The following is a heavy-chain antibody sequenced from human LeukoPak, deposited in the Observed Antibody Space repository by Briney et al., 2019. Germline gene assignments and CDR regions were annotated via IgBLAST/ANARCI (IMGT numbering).Heavy chain of an antibody. Sequence: GGSLRLSCADSGFTFSSYSMNWVRQAPGKGLEWVSSISSSSSYIYYADSVKGRFTISRDNAKNSLYLQMNSLRAEDTAVYYCARASGVAAVDYWGQGTLVTVSS. J-gene: IGHJ4*02. D-gene: IGHD6-19*01. CDR2: ISSSSSYI. CDR1: GFTFSSYS. CDR3: ARASGVAAVDY. V-gene: IGHV3-21*01.